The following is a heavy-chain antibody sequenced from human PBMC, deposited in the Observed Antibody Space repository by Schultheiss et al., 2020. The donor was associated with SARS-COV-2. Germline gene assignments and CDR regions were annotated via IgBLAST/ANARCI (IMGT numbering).Heavy chain of an antibody. Sequence: GGSLRLSCAASGFTFSTYAMHWVRQAPGKGLEYVSAISSNGGSTYYADSVKGRFTISRDNSKNRLYMQMNSLRAEDTAVYYCARSSSWDAFDIWGQGTMVTVSS. J-gene: IGHJ3*02. D-gene: IGHD6-6*01. CDR3: ARSSSWDAFDI. V-gene: IGHV3-64*02. CDR1: GFTFSTYA. CDR2: ISSNGGST.